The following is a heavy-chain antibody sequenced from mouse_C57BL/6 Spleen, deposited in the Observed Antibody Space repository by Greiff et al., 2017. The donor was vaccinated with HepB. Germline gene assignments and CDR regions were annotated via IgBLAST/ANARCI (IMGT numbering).Heavy chain of an antibody. Sequence: EVKLVESGPGLVKPSQSLSLTCSVTGYSITSGYYWNWIRQFPGNKLEWMGYISYDGSNNYNPSLKNRISITRDTSKNQFFLKLNSVTTEDTATYYCAKLGREGYWGQGTTLTVSS. V-gene: IGHV3-6*01. CDR3: AKLGREGY. CDR2: ISYDGSN. CDR1: GYSITSGYY. J-gene: IGHJ2*01. D-gene: IGHD4-1*01.